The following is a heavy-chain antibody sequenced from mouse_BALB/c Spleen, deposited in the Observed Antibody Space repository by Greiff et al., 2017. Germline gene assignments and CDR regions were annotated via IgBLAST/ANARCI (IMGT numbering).Heavy chain of an antibody. CDR1: GYSITSGYY. CDR2: ISYDGSN. D-gene: IGHD3-1*01. Sequence: EVKLLESGPGLVKPSQSLSLTCSVTGYSITSGYYWNWIRQFPGNKLEWMGYISYDGSNNYNPSLKNRISITRDTSKNQFFLKLNSVTTEDTATYYCARGGQLGLHFDYWGQGTTLTVSS. V-gene: IGHV3-6*02. CDR3: ARGGQLGLHFDY. J-gene: IGHJ2*01.